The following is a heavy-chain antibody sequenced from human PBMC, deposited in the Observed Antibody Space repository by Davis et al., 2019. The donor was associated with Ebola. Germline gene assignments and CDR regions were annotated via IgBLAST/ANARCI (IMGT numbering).Heavy chain of an antibody. CDR3: ARGPAYRGGHFDY. J-gene: IGHJ4*02. Sequence: SQTPSLTCGISGGSICSGVYLWGWIRQPPGKGLEWIGSTYCSGSTYSNPSLMSRLTISVDTSKTQFSLQLTSATAADTAVYYCARGPAYRGGHFDYWGPEMRVTVSS. V-gene: IGHV4-39*01. D-gene: IGHD3-16*01. CDR2: TYCSGST. CDR1: GGSICSGVYL.